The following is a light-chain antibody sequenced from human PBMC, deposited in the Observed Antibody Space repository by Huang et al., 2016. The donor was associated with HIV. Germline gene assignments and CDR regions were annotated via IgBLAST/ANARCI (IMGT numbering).Light chain of an antibody. CDR3: QQRSNWLLYT. Sequence: EIVLTQSPATLSLSPGERDTLSCRASQDISSYLAWYQQKPGQAPRLLIYDASNRATGIPARFSGSGSGTDFALTISSLEPEDFAVYYCQQRSNWLLYTFGQGTKLEIK. CDR1: QDISSY. CDR2: DAS. V-gene: IGKV3-11*01. J-gene: IGKJ2*01.